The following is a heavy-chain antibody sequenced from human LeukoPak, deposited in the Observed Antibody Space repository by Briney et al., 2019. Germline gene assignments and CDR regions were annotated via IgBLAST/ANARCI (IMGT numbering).Heavy chain of an antibody. Sequence: GGSLRLSCAVSGFTITYWSMNWVRQAPGKGVEWLSYISSGGSPIYYADSVKGRFTISRDDAKNLVYLQMNSLRAEDTAVYYCTYLRTPYYNDKWVDPWGQGALVTVSS. CDR3: TYLRTPYYNDKWVDP. J-gene: IGHJ5*02. CDR1: GFTITYWS. D-gene: IGHD3/OR15-3a*01. CDR2: ISSGGSPI. V-gene: IGHV3-48*04.